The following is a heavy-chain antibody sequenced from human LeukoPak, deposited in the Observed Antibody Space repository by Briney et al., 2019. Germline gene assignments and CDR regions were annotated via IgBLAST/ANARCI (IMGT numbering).Heavy chain of an antibody. D-gene: IGHD3-9*01. CDR1: GGTFSSYA. J-gene: IGHJ6*02. V-gene: IGHV1-69*04. Sequence: ASVKVSCKASGGTFSSYAISWVRQAPGQGHEWMGRIIPILGIANYAQSSQGRSTITAAKSTSTAYMALSSLRSEETAVYYCASPSPSHYDILTGYRYYGMDVWGQGTTVTVSS. CDR3: ASPSPSHYDILTGYRYYGMDV. CDR2: IIPILGIA.